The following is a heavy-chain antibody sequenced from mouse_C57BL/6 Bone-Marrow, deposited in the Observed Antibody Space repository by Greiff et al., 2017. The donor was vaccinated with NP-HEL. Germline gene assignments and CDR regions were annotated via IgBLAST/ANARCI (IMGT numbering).Heavy chain of an antibody. J-gene: IGHJ3*01. CDR2: IRLKSDNYAT. V-gene: IGHV6-3*01. Sequence: EVKLMESGGGLVQPGGSMKLSCVASGFTFSNYWMNWVRQSPEKGLEWVAQIRLKSDNYATHYAESVKGRFTISRDDSKSSVYLQMNNLRAEDTGIYYCNYGYDWFAYWGQGTLVTVSA. CDR1: GFTFSNYW. CDR3: NYGYDWFAY. D-gene: IGHD2-2*01.